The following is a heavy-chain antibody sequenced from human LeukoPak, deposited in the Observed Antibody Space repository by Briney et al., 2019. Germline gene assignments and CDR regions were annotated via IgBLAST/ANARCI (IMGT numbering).Heavy chain of an antibody. D-gene: IGHD2-21*02. V-gene: IGHV7-4-1*02. Sequence: GASVKVSCKASGYTFSRFAINWVRQAPGQGLEWMGWVHTNTGNPTYAQGFSGRFVFSLDTSVNTAYLQISTLKAEDTAVYYCARDGAYCGGDCYSPYYYGMDVWGQGTTVTVSS. CDR1: GYTFSRFA. J-gene: IGHJ6*02. CDR2: VHTNTGNP. CDR3: ARDGAYCGGDCYSPYYYGMDV.